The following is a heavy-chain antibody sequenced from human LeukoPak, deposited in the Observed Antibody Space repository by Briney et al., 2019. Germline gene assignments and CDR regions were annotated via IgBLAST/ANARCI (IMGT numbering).Heavy chain of an antibody. D-gene: IGHD5-12*01. CDR2: INSISSHI. V-gene: IGHV3-21*01. J-gene: IGHJ4*02. CDR3: TRDPVQWLREGYFDY. Sequence: GGSLRLSCAAPGFTFSTSAMGWVRQVPGQGLQWVSSINSISSHIYYAASVRGRFTISRDNARNSVHLQMNSLCAEDTAVYYCTRDPVQWLREGYFDYWGQGDLVTVSS. CDR1: GFTFSTSA.